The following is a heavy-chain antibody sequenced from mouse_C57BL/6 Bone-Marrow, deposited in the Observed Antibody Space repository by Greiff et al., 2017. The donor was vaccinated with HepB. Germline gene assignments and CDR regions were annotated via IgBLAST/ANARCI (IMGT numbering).Heavy chain of an antibody. CDR1: GFTFSNYW. CDR3: IITTFDV. V-gene: IGHV6-3*01. D-gene: IGHD1-1*01. J-gene: IGHJ1*03. CDR2: IRLKSDNYAT. Sequence: EVKLEESGGGLVQPGGSMKLSCVASGFTFSNYWMNWVRQSPEKGLEWVAQIRLKSDNYATHYAEAVKGRFTISRDDSKSSVYLQMNNLRAEDTGIYYCIITTFDVWGTGTTVTVSS.